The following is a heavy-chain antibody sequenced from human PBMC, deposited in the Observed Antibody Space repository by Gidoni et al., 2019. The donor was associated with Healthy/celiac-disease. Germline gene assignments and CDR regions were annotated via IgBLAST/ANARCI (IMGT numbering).Heavy chain of an antibody. J-gene: IGHJ3*02. Sequence: EVQLVESGGGLVKPGGSLRLSCAASGFTFSSHSMNWVRQAPGKGLEWVSSISSSSSYIYYAGSVKGRFTISRDNAKNSLYLQMNSLRAEDTAVYYCARDLTSSYSGSREDAFDIWGQGTMVTVSS. CDR1: GFTFSSHS. D-gene: IGHD1-26*01. CDR2: ISSSSSYI. CDR3: ARDLTSSYSGSREDAFDI. V-gene: IGHV3-21*01.